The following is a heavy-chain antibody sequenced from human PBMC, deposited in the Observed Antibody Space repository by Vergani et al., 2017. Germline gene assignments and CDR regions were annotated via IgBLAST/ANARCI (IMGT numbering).Heavy chain of an antibody. CDR1: GFTFSSYG. CDR2: ISYDGSNK. V-gene: IGHV3-30*03. Sequence: QVQLVESGGGVVQPGRSLRLSCAASGFTFSSYGMHWVRQAPGKGLEWVAVISYDGSNKYYADSVKGRFTISRDNSKNTLYLQMNSLRAEDTAVYYCARDSRVTYYYDSSGYRDAFDIWGQGTMVTVSS. J-gene: IGHJ3*02. D-gene: IGHD3-22*01. CDR3: ARDSRVTYYYDSSGYRDAFDI.